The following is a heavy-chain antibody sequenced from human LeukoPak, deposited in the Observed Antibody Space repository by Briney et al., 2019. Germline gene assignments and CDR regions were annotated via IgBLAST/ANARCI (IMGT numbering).Heavy chain of an antibody. CDR3: ARGRGDYGSYYMDV. CDR2: ISSGA. Sequence: PGGSLRLSCAASAFTFSDYSMNWVRQAPGKGLEWVSSISSGAYSADSVKGRFTISRDNAKNSLYLQMNSLRAEDTAVYYCARGRGDYGSYYMDVWGKGTTVIVSS. V-gene: IGHV3-69-1*02. CDR1: AFTFSDYS. J-gene: IGHJ6*03. D-gene: IGHD4-17*01.